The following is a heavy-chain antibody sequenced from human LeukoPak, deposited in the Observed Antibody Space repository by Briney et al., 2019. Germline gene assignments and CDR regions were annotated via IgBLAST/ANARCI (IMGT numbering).Heavy chain of an antibody. CDR1: GGSISSSSYY. Sequence: PSETLSLTCTVSGGSISSSSYYWGWIRQPPGKGLEWIGSIYYSGYTYYNPSLESRVTISVDTSKNKFSLKLNSVPAADTAVYYCARYLVEGAAFDIWGQGTMVTVSS. CDR2: IYYSGYT. D-gene: IGHD2-15*01. CDR3: ARYLVEGAAFDI. J-gene: IGHJ3*02. V-gene: IGHV4-39*07.